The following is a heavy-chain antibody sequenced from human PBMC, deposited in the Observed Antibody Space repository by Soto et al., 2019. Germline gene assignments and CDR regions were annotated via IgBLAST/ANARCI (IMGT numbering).Heavy chain of an antibody. J-gene: IGHJ6*02. CDR1: GFTFSSYA. V-gene: IGHV3-33*01. Sequence: QVQLVESGGGVVQPGRSLRLSCAASGFTFSSYAMHWVRQAPGKGLEWVAVIWYDGSNKYYADSVQGRFTISRDNSKNTVYLQMNSLRGEDTAVYYGERDTKDEGRDSYGTGGPRYYGMDVWGQGPTVTVSS. CDR2: IWYDGSNK. D-gene: IGHD5-18*01. CDR3: ERDTKDEGRDSYGTGGPRYYGMDV.